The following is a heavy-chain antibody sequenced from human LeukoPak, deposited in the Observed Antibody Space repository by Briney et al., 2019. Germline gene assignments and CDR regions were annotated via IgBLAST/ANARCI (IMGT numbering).Heavy chain of an antibody. J-gene: IGHJ4*02. CDR1: RITFRNAW. CDR2: IRSKTEGETK. Sequence: PGGSLRLSCAVSRITFRNAWMSWVRQAPGKGLEWVARIRSKTEGETKEYAASVKGRFTISRDDSRSRLYLQMNSLKTEDTAVYYCATGVVTGTSRWGQGTLVTVSS. V-gene: IGHV3-15*01. D-gene: IGHD1-1*01. CDR3: ATGVVTGTSR.